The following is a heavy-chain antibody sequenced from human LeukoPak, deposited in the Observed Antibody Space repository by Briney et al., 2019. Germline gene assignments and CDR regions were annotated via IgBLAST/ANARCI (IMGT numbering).Heavy chain of an antibody. Sequence: GGSLRLSCAASGFTFNNYAMSWVRQAPGKGLEWVSAILGSGRSAYYADSVKGRFTISRDNSKNSLFLQMNRLRVEDTALYYCSKWGDYDVLTGYYDSDFWGQGTLVTVSA. CDR3: SKWGDYDVLTGYYDSDF. D-gene: IGHD3-9*01. CDR1: GFTFNNYA. J-gene: IGHJ4*02. V-gene: IGHV3-23*01. CDR2: ILGSGRSA.